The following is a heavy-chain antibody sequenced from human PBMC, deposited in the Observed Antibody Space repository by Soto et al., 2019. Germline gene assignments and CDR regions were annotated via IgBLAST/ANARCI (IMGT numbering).Heavy chain of an antibody. CDR2: INWNGDAT. D-gene: IGHD3-10*01. V-gene: IGHV3-9*01. CDR1: GFTFDDYA. CDR3: ANLPLYGSGFDC. J-gene: IGHJ4*02. Sequence: EVQLVESGGGLVQPGRSLRLSCAASGFTFDDYAIHWVRQEPGKGLEWVSGINWNGDATGYVDSVKGRFTISRDNAKNSLYLQMNSLTTEDTAVYYCANLPLYGSGFDCWGQGTLVTVSS.